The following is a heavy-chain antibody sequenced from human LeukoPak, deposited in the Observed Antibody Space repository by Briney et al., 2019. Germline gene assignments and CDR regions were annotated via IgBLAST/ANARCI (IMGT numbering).Heavy chain of an antibody. V-gene: IGHV3-7*01. D-gene: IGHD3-10*01. CDR2: IKQDGSEK. J-gene: IGHJ6*03. CDR3: ARVIYYGSGSYSFDYYYMDV. Sequence: GGSLRLSCAASGFTFSSYWMSWVRQAPGKGLEWVANIKQDGSEKYYVDSVKGRFTISRDNAKNTLYLKMNSLRAEDTAVYYCARVIYYGSGSYSFDYYYMDVWGKGTTVTISS. CDR1: GFTFSSYW.